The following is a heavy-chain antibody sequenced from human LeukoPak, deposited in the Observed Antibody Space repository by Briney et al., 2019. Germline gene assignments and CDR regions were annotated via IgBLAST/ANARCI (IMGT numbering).Heavy chain of an antibody. J-gene: IGHJ4*02. Sequence: GGSLRLSCAASGFTVSSNHMSWVRQAPGKGLEWVSIIYSGGGTYYADSVRGRFTITRDNSKNTLYLQMNSLRAEDTAVYYCARRSPIAATGTRRLEDWGQGTLVTVAS. V-gene: IGHV3-53*01. CDR2: IYSGGGT. CDR1: GFTVSSNH. D-gene: IGHD6-13*01. CDR3: ARRSPIAATGTRRLED.